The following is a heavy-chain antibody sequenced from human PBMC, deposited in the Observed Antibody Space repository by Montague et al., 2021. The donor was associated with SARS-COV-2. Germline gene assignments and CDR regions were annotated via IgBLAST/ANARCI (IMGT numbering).Heavy chain of an antibody. J-gene: IGHJ4*02. D-gene: IGHD3-3*01. CDR3: ARALRRVVIKHFDY. CDR1: GGSFSRYY. CDR2: IYYSGST. V-gene: IGHV4-59*12. Sequence: SETLSLTCAVSGGSFSRYYWSWIRQPPGKGLEWIGYIYYSGSTYYNPSLKSRVTISVDTSKNQFSLKLSSVTAADTAVYYCARALRRVVIKHFDYWGQGTLVTVSS.